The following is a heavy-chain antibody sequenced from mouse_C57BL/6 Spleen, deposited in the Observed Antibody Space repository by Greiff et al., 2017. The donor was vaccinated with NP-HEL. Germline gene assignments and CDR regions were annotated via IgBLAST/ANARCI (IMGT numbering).Heavy chain of an antibody. D-gene: IGHD1-1*01. CDR2: ISYDGSN. V-gene: IGHV3-6*01. CDR3: ARRGSNYWYFDV. Sequence: EVKLMEAGPGLVKPSQSLFLTCSVTGYSITSGYYWNWIRQFPGNKLEWMGYISYDGSNNYNPSLKNRISITRDTSKNQFFLKLNSVTTEDTATYYCARRGSNYWYFDVWGTGTTVTVSS. CDR1: GYSITSGYY. J-gene: IGHJ1*03.